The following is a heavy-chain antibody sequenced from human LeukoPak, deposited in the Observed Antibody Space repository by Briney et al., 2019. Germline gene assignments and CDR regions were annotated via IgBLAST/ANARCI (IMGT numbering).Heavy chain of an antibody. J-gene: IGHJ4*02. CDR1: GFTFTRYW. V-gene: IGHV3-74*01. CDR2: INTDGSST. D-gene: IGHD2-21*02. Sequence: GGSPRLSCAASGFTFTRYWMHWVRQAPGKGLVWVSRINTDGSSTAYADSVKGRFTISRDNAKNSLYLQMNSLRAEDTAVYYCARDGDCGGDCNPGPLDYWGQGTLVTVSS. CDR3: ARDGDCGGDCNPGPLDY.